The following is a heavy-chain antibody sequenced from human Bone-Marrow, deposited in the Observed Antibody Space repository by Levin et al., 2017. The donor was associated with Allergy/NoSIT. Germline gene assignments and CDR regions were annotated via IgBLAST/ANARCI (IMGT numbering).Heavy chain of an antibody. CDR3: ARARWDSADELAS. CDR2: ISYSGGF. V-gene: IGHV4-59*01. J-gene: IGHJ4*02. D-gene: IGHD1-26*01. CDR1: GGSINYFY. Sequence: SETLSLTCTVSGGSINYFYWNWTRQPPGKGLEWIGYISYSGGFNYNPSLKSRVTILVDTSRNQFSLYLNSVTPADTAVYYCARARWDSADELASWGQGTLVTVSS.